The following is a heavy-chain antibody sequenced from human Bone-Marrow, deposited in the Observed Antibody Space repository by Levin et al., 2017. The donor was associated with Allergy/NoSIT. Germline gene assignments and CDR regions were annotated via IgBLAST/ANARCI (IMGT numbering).Heavy chain of an antibody. CDR1: GGTDNSFA. CDR2: IIPMFGTT. CDR3: AGVKNFGWSHAFDV. D-gene: IGHD2-8*01. V-gene: IGHV1-69*13. Sequence: ASVKVSCKASGGTDNSFAINWVRQAPGQGLEWMGGIIPMFGTTKDAQKFQGRVTITADESTSTVYMELSSLRSDDTAVYYCAGVKNFGWSHAFDVWGQGTMVTVSS. J-gene: IGHJ3*01.